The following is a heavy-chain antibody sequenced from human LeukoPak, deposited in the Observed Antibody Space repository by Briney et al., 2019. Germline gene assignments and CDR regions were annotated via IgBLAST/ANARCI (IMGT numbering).Heavy chain of an antibody. CDR1: GFTFSSYA. CDR3: ARIRSGSYDY. J-gene: IGHJ4*02. Sequence: GGSLRLSCAASGFTFSSYAMSWVRQAPGKGLEWVSGLTWNGAYIAYADPVKGRFTMSRDNAKNFLYLQMNSLRAEDTALYYCARIRSGSYDYWGQGTLVTVSS. D-gene: IGHD3-10*01. V-gene: IGHV3-9*01. CDR2: LTWNGAYI.